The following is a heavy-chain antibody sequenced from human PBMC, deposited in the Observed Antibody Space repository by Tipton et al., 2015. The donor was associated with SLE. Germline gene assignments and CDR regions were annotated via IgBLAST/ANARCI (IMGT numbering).Heavy chain of an antibody. V-gene: IGHV4-59*08. Sequence: TLSLTCTVSGDSISRHYWTWIRQPPGRGLEWIGYIYYSGGTYYNPTLKSRVTISVDTSKNQFSLKLNSVTAADTAVYYCAKLFGSAYWYYMDVWGKGTTVTVS. CDR1: GDSISRHY. CDR2: IYYSGGT. CDR3: AKLFGSAYWYYMDV. J-gene: IGHJ6*03. D-gene: IGHD6-25*01.